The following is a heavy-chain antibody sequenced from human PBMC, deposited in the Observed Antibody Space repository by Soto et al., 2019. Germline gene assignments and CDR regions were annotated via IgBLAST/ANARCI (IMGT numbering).Heavy chain of an antibody. D-gene: IGHD3-10*01. J-gene: IGHJ4*02. Sequence: GGSLRLSCAASGFTFDDYAMHWVRQAPGKGLEWVSGISWNSGSIGYADSVKGRFTISRDNAKNSLYLQMNSLRAEDTALYYCAKGLTMVRGTSFDYWGQGTLVTVSS. CDR3: AKGLTMVRGTSFDY. CDR1: GFTFDDYA. V-gene: IGHV3-9*01. CDR2: ISWNSGSI.